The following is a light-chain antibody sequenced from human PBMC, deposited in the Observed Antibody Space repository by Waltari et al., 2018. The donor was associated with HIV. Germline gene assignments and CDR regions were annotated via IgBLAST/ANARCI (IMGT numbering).Light chain of an antibody. J-gene: IGLJ1*01. V-gene: IGLV2-11*01. CDR2: DVI. CDR3: CSYAGFNTFV. Sequence: QSALTQPRSVSGSPGQSVTISCTGTSSDVGDYNYVSWYQHPGKAPKLMIYDVIKRPSGVPDRFSASLSGNMATLTISGLQTEDEADYYCCSYAGFNTFVFGSGTKVTVL. CDR1: SSDVGDYNY.